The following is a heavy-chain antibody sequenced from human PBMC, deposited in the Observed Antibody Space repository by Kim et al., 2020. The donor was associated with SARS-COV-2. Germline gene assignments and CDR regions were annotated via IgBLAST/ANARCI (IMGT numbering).Heavy chain of an antibody. Sequence: SETLSLTCTVSGGSISSSSYYWGWIRQPPGMGLDGIGSIYYSGSTYYNPSLKIRVTVSVDTSQNPLSLTSRSVTAADAAVYYCARHRSFGVFVPAAF. J-gene: IGHJ3*01. D-gene: IGHD2-2*01. CDR1: GGSISSSSYY. CDR2: IYYSGST. V-gene: IGHV4-39*01. CDR3: ARHRSFGVFVPAAF.